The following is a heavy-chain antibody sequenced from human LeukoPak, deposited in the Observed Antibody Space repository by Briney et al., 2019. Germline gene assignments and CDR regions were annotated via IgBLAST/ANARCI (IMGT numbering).Heavy chain of an antibody. D-gene: IGHD4-11*01. J-gene: IGHJ6*03. V-gene: IGHV3-74*01. CDR3: ARGRRSDYSPYYYYYMDV. CDR2: INTDGSST. CDR1: EFTFSSYA. Sequence: GGSLRLPCAASEFTFSSYAMTWVRQAPGKGLVWVSRINTDGSSTSYADSVKGRFTISRDNAKNTLYLQMNRLRADDTAVYYCARGRRSDYSPYYYYYMDVWGKGTTVTVSS.